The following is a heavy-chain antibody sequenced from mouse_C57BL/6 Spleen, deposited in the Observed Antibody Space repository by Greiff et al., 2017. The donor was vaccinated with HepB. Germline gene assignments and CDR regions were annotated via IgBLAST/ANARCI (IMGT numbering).Heavy chain of an antibody. CDR3: ARGYYGSSYWFAY. CDR1: GFTFSDYG. D-gene: IGHD1-1*01. V-gene: IGHV5-17*01. CDR2: ISSGSSTI. Sequence: EVHLVESGGGLVKPGGSLKLSCAASGFTFSDYGMHWVRQAPEKGLEWVAYISSGSSTIYYADTVKGRFTISRDNAKNTLFLQMTSLRSEDTAMYYWARGYYGSSYWFAYWGQGTLVTVSA. J-gene: IGHJ3*01.